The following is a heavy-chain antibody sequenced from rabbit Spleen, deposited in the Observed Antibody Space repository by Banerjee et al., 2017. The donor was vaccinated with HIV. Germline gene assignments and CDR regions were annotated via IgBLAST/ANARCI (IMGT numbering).Heavy chain of an antibody. CDR3: ARFYAGYGDFGYAAM. CDR1: GFSFSSGYD. CDR2: IYAGSSGSS. V-gene: IGHV1S45*01. D-gene: IGHD7-1*01. J-gene: IGHJ4*01. Sequence: QEQLVESGGGLVKPGASLTLTCTASGFSFSSGYDMCRVRQAPGKGLEWIACIYAGSSGSSYYASWAKGRFTISKTSSTTVTLQMTSLTAADTATYFCARFYAGYGDFGYAAMWGPGTLVTVS.